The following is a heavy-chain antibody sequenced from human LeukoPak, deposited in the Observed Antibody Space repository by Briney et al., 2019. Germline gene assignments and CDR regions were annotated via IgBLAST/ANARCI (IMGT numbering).Heavy chain of an antibody. CDR1: GFTLSSYG. Sequence: GGSLRLSCAASGFTLSSYGMSWVRQAPGKGLDWVSGISGSGGTTYYPDSVKGRFTISRDNSKNTLYLQMNSLRAEDTAVYYCAKARSGYDFDYWGQGTLVTVSS. CDR2: ISGSGGTT. CDR3: AKARSGYDFDY. V-gene: IGHV3-23*01. J-gene: IGHJ4*02. D-gene: IGHD5-12*01.